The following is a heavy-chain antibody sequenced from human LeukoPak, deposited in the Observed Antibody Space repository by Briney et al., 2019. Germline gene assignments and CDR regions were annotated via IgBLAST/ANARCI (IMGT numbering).Heavy chain of an antibody. D-gene: IGHD6-6*01. CDR2: TYYRSKWYN. Sequence: SQTLSLTCAISGDSVSSNSAAWNWIRQSPSRGLEWLGRTYYRSKWYNDYAVSVKSRITINPDTSKNQFSLQPNSVTPEDTAVYYCARGGYSSSLANFDYWGQGTLVTVSS. V-gene: IGHV6-1*01. J-gene: IGHJ4*02. CDR3: ARGGYSSSLANFDY. CDR1: GDSVSSNSAA.